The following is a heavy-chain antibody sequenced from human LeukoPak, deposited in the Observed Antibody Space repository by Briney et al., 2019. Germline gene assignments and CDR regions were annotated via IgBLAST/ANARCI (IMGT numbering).Heavy chain of an antibody. V-gene: IGHV3-48*01. Sequence: PGGSLRLSCVASGFTFSSYSMNWVRQAPGKGLEWVSYITSTSSSIYYADSVKGRVTVSRDNAKNSLYLQMNSLRAEDTALYYCARERVETYAFDIWGQGTMVTVSS. CDR3: ARERVETYAFDI. J-gene: IGHJ3*02. CDR2: ITSTSSSI. CDR1: GFTFSSYS.